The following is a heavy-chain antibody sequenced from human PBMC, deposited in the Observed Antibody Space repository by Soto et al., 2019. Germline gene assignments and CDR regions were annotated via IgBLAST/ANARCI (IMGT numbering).Heavy chain of an antibody. CDR2: IIPIFGTA. CDR3: ARDREDSYSSGWYLKVD. V-gene: IGHV1-69*12. CDR1: GGTFSSYA. J-gene: IGHJ4*02. Sequence: QVQLVQSGAEVKKPGSSVKVSCKASGGTFSSYAISWVRQAPGQGLEWMGGIIPIFGTANYAQKFQGRVTITADESXSXXDMELSSLRSEDTAVYYCARDREDSYSSGWYLKVDWGQGTLVTVSS. D-gene: IGHD6-19*01.